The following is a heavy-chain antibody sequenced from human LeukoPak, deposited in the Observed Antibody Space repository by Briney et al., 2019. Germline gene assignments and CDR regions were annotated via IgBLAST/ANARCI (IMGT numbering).Heavy chain of an antibody. Sequence: GGSLRLSCAASGFTFSSYWMHWVRQAPGKGLVWVSRINSDGSSTSYADSVKGRFTISRDNSKNTLYLQMNGLRAEDTAVYYCAKGLWMLMGYFDYWGQGTLVTVSS. CDR2: INSDGSST. J-gene: IGHJ4*02. CDR1: GFTFSSYW. CDR3: AKGLWMLMGYFDY. V-gene: IGHV3-74*01. D-gene: IGHD2-2*03.